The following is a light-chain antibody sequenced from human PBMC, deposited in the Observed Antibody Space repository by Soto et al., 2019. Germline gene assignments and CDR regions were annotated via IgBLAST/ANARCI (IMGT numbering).Light chain of an antibody. CDR1: SSDVGGYNY. Sequence: QSVLTQPASVSGSPGQSITISCTGTSSDVGGYNYVSWYQQYPGKAPKLMIFEVSNRPSGVSNRFSATKSDNTASLTISGLQTEDEADYYCCSYTGASTLVFGSGTKVTVL. V-gene: IGLV2-14*01. CDR3: CSYTGASTLV. CDR2: EVS. J-gene: IGLJ1*01.